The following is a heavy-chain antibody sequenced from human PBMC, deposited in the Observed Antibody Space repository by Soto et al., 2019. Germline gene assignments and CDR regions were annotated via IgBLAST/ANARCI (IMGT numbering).Heavy chain of an antibody. D-gene: IGHD3-22*01. V-gene: IGHV3-15*07. CDR3: SWDDSNGYYYGAFDY. CDR2: IKAGGTT. Sequence: GGSLRLSCAASGFTFTTAWMTWVRQAPGKGLEWVGRIKAGGTTDYAAPVKSRFTISRDDSENTVYLQMDSLKTEDTGVYFCSWDDSNGYYYGAFDYWGQGFQVTVSS. CDR1: GFTFTTAW. J-gene: IGHJ4*02.